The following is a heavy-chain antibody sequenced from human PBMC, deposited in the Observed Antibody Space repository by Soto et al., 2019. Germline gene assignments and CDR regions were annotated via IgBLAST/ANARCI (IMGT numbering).Heavy chain of an antibody. D-gene: IGHD3-22*01. Sequence: ETLPFTYAVYRGSFSGYYSSWSRQPPGKGLEWIGEINHSGSTNYNPSLKSRVTISVDTSKNQVSLKLSSVTAADTAVYYCAREDPASLYYYDSSGYLKGPAFDIWGHGTMGTVS. J-gene: IGHJ3*02. CDR1: RGSFSGYY. V-gene: IGHV4-34*01. CDR3: AREDPASLYYYDSSGYLKGPAFDI. CDR2: INHSGST.